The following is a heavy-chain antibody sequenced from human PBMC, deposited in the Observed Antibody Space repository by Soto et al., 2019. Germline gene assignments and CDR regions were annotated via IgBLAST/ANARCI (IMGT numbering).Heavy chain of an antibody. CDR2: PSGSDSRT. Sequence: EVQILESGGSLVQPGGSLRLSCAASGFTFSSAAMNWFRQAPGKGLEWVSIPSGSDSRTYYAASVKGRFTSSRDNSKNTRYLDINSLRAKDTAVYYCAKPLDIHYNNWFAPWGQGALVTVSS. CDR3: AKPLDIHYNNWFAP. CDR1: GFTFSSAA. V-gene: IGHV3-23*01. D-gene: IGHD4-4*01. J-gene: IGHJ5*02.